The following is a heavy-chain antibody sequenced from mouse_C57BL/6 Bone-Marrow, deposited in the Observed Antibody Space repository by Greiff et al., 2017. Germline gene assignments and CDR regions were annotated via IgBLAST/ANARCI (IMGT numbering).Heavy chain of an antibody. J-gene: IGHJ4*01. CDR1: GYTFTGSG. CDR3: ARFRDYYGSSPYAMDY. V-gene: IGHV1-52*01. CDR2: INPSDRKT. D-gene: IGHD1-1*01. Sequence: QVQLQQPGAELVRPGSSVKLSCKASGYTFTGSGRNGVRRRPIQGLERIGNINPSDRKTNYNQKFKDKATLTVDKSSSTAYMQLSSLTSEDSAVYYCARFRDYYGSSPYAMDYWGQGTSVTVSS.